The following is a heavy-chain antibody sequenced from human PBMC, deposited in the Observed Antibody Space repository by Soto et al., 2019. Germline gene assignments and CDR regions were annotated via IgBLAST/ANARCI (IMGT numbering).Heavy chain of an antibody. CDR3: AKGANVYGSGSSEARCNWFDP. D-gene: IGHD3-10*01. CDR2: ISGRGGST. J-gene: IGHJ5*02. Sequence: GGLLRLSCAASGFTSTSYAISWVRQAPGKGLEWVSAISGRGGSTYYTDSVKGRVTNSRDNTKNMLYLQMNSLRAEDTAVYYCAKGANVYGSGSSEARCNWFDPWGQGTLVTVSS. V-gene: IGHV3-23*01. CDR1: GFTSTSYA.